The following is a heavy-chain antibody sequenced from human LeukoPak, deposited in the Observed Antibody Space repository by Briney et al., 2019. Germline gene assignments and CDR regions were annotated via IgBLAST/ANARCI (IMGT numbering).Heavy chain of an antibody. CDR3: AKDGPRYCSSTSCYGGMDV. V-gene: IGHV3-30*18. Sequence: PGGSLRLSCAASGFTFSSYGMHWVRQAPGKGLEWVAVISYDGSNKYYADSVKGRFTISRDNSKNTLYLQMNSLRAEDTAVYYCAKDGPRYCSSTSCYGGMDVWGKGTTVTVSS. CDR2: ISYDGSNK. CDR1: GFTFSSYG. J-gene: IGHJ6*04. D-gene: IGHD2-2*01.